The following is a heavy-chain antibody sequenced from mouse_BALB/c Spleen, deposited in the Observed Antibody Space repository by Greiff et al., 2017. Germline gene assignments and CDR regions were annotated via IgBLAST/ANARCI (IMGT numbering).Heavy chain of an antibody. V-gene: IGHV1-9*01. CDR3: ARGMMTAALDY. Sequence: QVQLQQSGAELMKPGASVKISCKATGYTFSDYWIEWVKQRPGHGLEWIGEILPGSGSTNYNEKFKGKATFTADTSSNTAYMQLSSLTSEDSAVYYCARGMMTAALDYWGQGTSVTVSS. CDR1: GYTFSDYW. D-gene: IGHD2-4*01. CDR2: ILPGSGST. J-gene: IGHJ4*01.